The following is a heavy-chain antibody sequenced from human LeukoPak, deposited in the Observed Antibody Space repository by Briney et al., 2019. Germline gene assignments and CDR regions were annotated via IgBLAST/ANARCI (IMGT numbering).Heavy chain of an antibody. D-gene: IGHD1-1*01. J-gene: IGHJ6*03. CDR1: DDSITMYY. CDR3: ARGRVSSSTWYSTYYYYFYMDV. Sequence: TSETLSLTCSVSDDSITMYYWTWIRQPPGKGLEWIGYVDHTGSTNFNPSLNGRVSISRDTTKNLFSLRLRSVTAADTAVYFCARGRVSSSTWYSTYYYYFYMDVWGKGTTVTVSS. CDR2: VDHTGST. V-gene: IGHV4-59*01.